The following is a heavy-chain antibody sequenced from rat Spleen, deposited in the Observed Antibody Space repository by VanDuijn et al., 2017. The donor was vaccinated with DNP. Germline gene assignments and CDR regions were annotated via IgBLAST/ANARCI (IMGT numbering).Heavy chain of an antibody. D-gene: IGHD1-11*01. CDR2: INEDSSII. Sequence: EVKLVESGGGLVQPGRSLKLSCAASGFNFNDYWMGWVRQPPGRGLEWVGEINEDSSIINYTPSLKDKFTISRDNAQNTLYLQMSKLGSEDTAIYYCARLGWHGWFAYWSQGTLVTVSS. J-gene: IGHJ3*01. CDR1: GFNFNDYW. CDR3: ARLGWHGWFAY. V-gene: IGHV4-2*01.